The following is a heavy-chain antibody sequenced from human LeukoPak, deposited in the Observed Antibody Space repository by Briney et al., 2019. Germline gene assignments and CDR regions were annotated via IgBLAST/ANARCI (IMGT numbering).Heavy chain of an antibody. D-gene: IGHD3-22*01. J-gene: IGHJ4*02. CDR2: ISYDGSNK. V-gene: IGHV3-30-3*01. CDR3: ARAQGRYYYDSSGRYFDY. Sequence: GGSLRLSCAASGFTFSSYAMHWVRQAPGKGLEGVAVISYDGSNKYYADSVKGRFTISRDNSKNTPYLQMNSLRPEDTAVYYCARAQGRYYYDSSGRYFDYWGQGTLVIVSS. CDR1: GFTFSSYA.